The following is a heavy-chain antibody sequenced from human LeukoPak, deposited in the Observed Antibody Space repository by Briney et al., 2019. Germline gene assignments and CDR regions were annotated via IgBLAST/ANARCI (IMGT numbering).Heavy chain of an antibody. CDR2: INPDSGGT. CDR3: ARVVRGVMGATYYFDY. D-gene: IGHD3-10*01. Sequence: VASVKVSCKASGYTFTGYYMHWVRQAPGQGLEWMGWINPDSGGTNYAQKFQGRVTMTRDTSISTAYMELSRLRSDDTVVYYCARVVRGVMGATYYFDYWGQGTLVTVSS. V-gene: IGHV1-2*02. CDR1: GYTFTGYY. J-gene: IGHJ4*02.